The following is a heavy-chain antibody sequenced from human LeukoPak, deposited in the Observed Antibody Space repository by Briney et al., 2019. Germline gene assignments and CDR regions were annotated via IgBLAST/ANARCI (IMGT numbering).Heavy chain of an antibody. D-gene: IGHD3-16*02. CDR2: IYYSGST. J-gene: IGHJ6*03. V-gene: IGHV4-59*08. Sequence: SETLSLTCTVSGGSISSYYWSWIRQPPGKGLEWIGYIYYSGSTNYNPSLKSRVTISVDTSKNQFSLKVSSVTAADTAVYYCARHIGGGIEDMDVWGTGTKVTVSS. CDR1: GGSISSYY. CDR3: ARHIGGGIEDMDV.